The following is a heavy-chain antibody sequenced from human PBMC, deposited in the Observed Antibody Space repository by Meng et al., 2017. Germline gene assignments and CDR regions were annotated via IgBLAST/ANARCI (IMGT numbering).Heavy chain of an antibody. Sequence: VQVVQFGAGVNKPGFSVEVSCKASGGTFSSYAISWVRQAPGQGLEWMGGIIPIFGTANYAQKFQGRVTITADESTSTAYMELSSLRSEDTAVYYCARALKHYYDSSGYRVGYFDYWGQGTLVTVSS. V-gene: IGHV1-69*01. J-gene: IGHJ4*02. CDR3: ARALKHYYDSSGYRVGYFDY. CDR2: IIPIFGTA. CDR1: GGTFSSYA. D-gene: IGHD3-22*01.